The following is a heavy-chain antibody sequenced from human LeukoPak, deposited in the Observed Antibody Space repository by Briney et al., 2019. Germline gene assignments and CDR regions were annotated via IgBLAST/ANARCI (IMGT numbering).Heavy chain of an antibody. D-gene: IGHD2-15*01. CDR3: TKAPIVSCSGAFCYPFDS. J-gene: IGHJ4*02. CDR1: GFYFANYA. V-gene: IGHV3-23*01. CDR2: TVGGGSPNT. Sequence: GGSLRLSCAASGFYFANYAMIWVRQAPGKGLEWVSATVGGGSPNTYHADSVKGRFTIPRDNSKNTLFLQMNSLRAEDTAIYYCTKAPIVSCSGAFCYPFDSWGQGTLVTVSS.